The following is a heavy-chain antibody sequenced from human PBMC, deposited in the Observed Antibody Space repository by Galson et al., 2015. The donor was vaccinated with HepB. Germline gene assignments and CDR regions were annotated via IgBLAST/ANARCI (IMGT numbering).Heavy chain of an antibody. Sequence: SLRLSCAASGFTFSSYWMSWVRQAPGKGLEWVANIKQDGSEKYYVDSVKGRFTISRDNAKNSLYLQMNSLRAEDTAVYYCARGRYQLRTNFDYWGQGTLVTVSS. CDR1: GFTFSSYW. CDR3: ARGRYQLRTNFDY. CDR2: IKQDGSEK. V-gene: IGHV3-7*01. J-gene: IGHJ4*02. D-gene: IGHD2-2*01.